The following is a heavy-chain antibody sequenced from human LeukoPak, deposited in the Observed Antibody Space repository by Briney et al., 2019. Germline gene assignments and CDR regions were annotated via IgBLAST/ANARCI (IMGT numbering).Heavy chain of an antibody. CDR2: IYTSGST. CDR3: ARGLSRWYYFDY. D-gene: IGHD6-19*01. Sequence: SETLSPTCTVSGGSISSYCWSWIRQPAGKGLEWIGRIYTSGSTNYNPSLKSRVTMSVDTSKNQFSLKLSSVTAADTAVYYCARGLSRWYYFDYWGQGTLVTVSS. J-gene: IGHJ4*02. V-gene: IGHV4-4*07. CDR1: GGSISSYC.